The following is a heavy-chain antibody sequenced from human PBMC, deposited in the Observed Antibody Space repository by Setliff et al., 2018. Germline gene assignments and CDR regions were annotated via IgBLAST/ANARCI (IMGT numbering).Heavy chain of an antibody. CDR1: SGSINSYY. CDR3: ARQPSSGAYYNPRPYYFDS. D-gene: IGHD3-10*01. CDR2: VHFGGGT. J-gene: IGHJ4*02. V-gene: IGHV4-59*01. Sequence: PSETLSLTCTVSSGSINSYYWSWVRQSPGKGLEWIGFVHFGGGTNYNPSLKSRVTMSADTSNNQFSLNLRSVTAADTAVYFCARQPSSGAYYNPRPYYFDSWGQGTLVTVSS.